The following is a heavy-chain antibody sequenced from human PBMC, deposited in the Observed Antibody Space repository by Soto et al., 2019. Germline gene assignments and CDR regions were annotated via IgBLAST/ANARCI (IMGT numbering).Heavy chain of an antibody. Sequence: SVKVSCKASGGTFSSYAISWVRQAPGQGLEWMGGIIPIFGTANYAQKFQGRVTITADESTSTAYTELSSLRSEDTAVYYCARGKKEDYYDSSGYYDHWLDYWGQGTLVTVSS. CDR1: GGTFSSYA. J-gene: IGHJ4*02. D-gene: IGHD3-22*01. CDR3: ARGKKEDYYDSSGYYDHWLDY. V-gene: IGHV1-69*13. CDR2: IIPIFGTA.